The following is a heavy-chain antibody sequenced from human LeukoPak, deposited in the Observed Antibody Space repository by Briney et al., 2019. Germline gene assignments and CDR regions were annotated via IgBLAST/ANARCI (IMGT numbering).Heavy chain of an antibody. CDR1: GGSFSGYY. J-gene: IGHJ6*03. V-gene: IGHV4-34*01. D-gene: IGHD6-19*01. Sequence: SETLSLTCAVYGGSFSGYYWSWIRQPPGKGLEWIGEINHSGSTNYNPSLKSRVTISVDTSKNQFSLKLSSVIAADTAVYYCARGFGWSYHYYYYMDVWGKGTTVTVSS. CDR2: INHSGST. CDR3: ARGFGWSYHYYYYMDV.